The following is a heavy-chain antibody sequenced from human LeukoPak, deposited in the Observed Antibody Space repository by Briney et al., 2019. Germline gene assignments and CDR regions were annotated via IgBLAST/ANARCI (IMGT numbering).Heavy chain of an antibody. CDR1: GYTFTSYY. CDR3: ARDRDSSGWSLDY. J-gene: IGHJ4*02. D-gene: IGHD6-19*01. CDR2: INPSGGST. V-gene: IGHV1-46*01. Sequence: ASMKVSCKSSGYTFTSYYMHWGRHAPGQGLEWMGVINPSGGSTSYAQKFQGRVTMTRDTSTSTVYVELSSLRSEDTAVYYCARDRDSSGWSLDYWGQGTLVTVSS.